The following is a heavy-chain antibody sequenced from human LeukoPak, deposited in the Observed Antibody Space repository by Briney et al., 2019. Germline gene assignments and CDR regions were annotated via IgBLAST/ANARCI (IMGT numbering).Heavy chain of an antibody. Sequence: GGSLRLSCAASGFTVGSSNMTWVRQAPGKGLEWVSVISSGGTTYYAEYVKGRFTISRDTSNNTPYLQMTNLRAEDTAVFYCESHSRVGQYFHHWGQGTLDTVFS. J-gene: IGHJ1*01. CDR2: ISSGGTT. D-gene: IGHD3-10*01. CDR3: ESHSRVGQYFHH. CDR1: GFTVGSSN. V-gene: IGHV3-53*01.